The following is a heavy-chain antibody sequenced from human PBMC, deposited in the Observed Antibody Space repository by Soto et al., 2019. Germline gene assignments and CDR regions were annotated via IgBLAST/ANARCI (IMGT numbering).Heavy chain of an antibody. Sequence: PGGSLRLSCVASGFTFSSYAMHWVRQAPGKGLEYVSAINSDVTKTYYSDSVKGRFTISRDDSKNTVYLQMGSLRTDDMAVYHCARGYCSGPNCYYGMDVWGQGTTVTVSS. CDR2: INSDVTKT. CDR3: ARGYCSGPNCYYGMDV. CDR1: GFTFSSYA. J-gene: IGHJ6*02. D-gene: IGHD2-15*01. V-gene: IGHV3-64*02.